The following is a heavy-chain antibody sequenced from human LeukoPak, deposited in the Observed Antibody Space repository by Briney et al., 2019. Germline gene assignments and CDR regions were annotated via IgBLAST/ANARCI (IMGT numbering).Heavy chain of an antibody. CDR2: ITPTSRDH. CDR3: ARDLINYFLHYIDF. V-gene: IGHV3-21*01. D-gene: IGHD2/OR15-2a*01. CDR1: GFSFSDHN. Sequence: GGSLRLSCVTSGFSFSDHNMNWVRQAPGGGLEWVSPITPTSRDHSYADSVRRRSTISRDTAKNSLFLQMDTLGAEDTAVYYCARDLINYFLHYIDFWGQGTLVTVSS. J-gene: IGHJ4*02.